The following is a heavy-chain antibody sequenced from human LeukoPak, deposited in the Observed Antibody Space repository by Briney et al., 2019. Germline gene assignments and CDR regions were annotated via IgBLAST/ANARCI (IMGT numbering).Heavy chain of an antibody. CDR3: ARDERACYFDY. CDR1: GFAFNTYG. Sequence: HPGRSLRLSCAASGFAFNTYGMHWVRQAPDKGLEWVAVIWYDGSDKYCADSVKGRFTISRDNSKNTLYLQMNSLRAEDTAVYYCARDERACYFDYWGQGTLVTVSS. CDR2: IWYDGSDK. J-gene: IGHJ4*02. V-gene: IGHV3-33*01.